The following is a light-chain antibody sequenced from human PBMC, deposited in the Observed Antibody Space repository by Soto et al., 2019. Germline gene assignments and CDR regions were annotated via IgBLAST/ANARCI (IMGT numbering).Light chain of an antibody. Sequence: EIVMTQSPATLSVYPWEIATLSCRASQSVSSNLAWYQQKPGQAPRLLIYGASTRATGIPARFSGSGSGTEFTLTISSLQSEDFAVYYCQQYHNWPRTFGQGTRLEIK. J-gene: IGKJ5*01. CDR2: GAS. CDR3: QQYHNWPRT. CDR1: QSVSSN. V-gene: IGKV3-15*01.